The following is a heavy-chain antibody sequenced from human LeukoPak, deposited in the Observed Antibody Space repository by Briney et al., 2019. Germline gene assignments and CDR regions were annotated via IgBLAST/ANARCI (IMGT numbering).Heavy chain of an antibody. V-gene: IGHV3-23*01. CDR2: ISGSGGST. D-gene: IGHD5-18*01. Sequence: PGGSMRLSCAASGFAFSSYAMSWVPQAPGKGLEWVSAISGSGGSTYYADSVKGRFTISRDNSKNTLYLQMNSLRAEDTAVYYCAKDRTGAMVPNWFDPWGQGTLVTVSS. CDR1: GFAFSSYA. J-gene: IGHJ5*02. CDR3: AKDRTGAMVPNWFDP.